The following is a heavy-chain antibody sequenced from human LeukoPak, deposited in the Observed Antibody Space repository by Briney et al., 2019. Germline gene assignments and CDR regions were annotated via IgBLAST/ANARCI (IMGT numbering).Heavy chain of an antibody. CDR3: ARAKVVTAMVTPFDY. J-gene: IGHJ4*02. CDR1: GFTFSSYA. D-gene: IGHD5-18*01. Sequence: PGGSLRLSCAASGFTFSSYAMSWVRQAPGKGLEWVSAISGSGGSTYYADSVKGRFTTSRDNSKNTLYLQMNSLRAEDTAVYYCARAKVVTAMVTPFDYWGQGTLVTVSS. CDR2: ISGSGGST. V-gene: IGHV3-23*01.